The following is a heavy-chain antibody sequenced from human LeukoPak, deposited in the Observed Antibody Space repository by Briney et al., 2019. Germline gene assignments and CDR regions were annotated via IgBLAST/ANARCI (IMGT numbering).Heavy chain of an antibody. CDR2: VWYDGSNK. J-gene: IGHJ4*02. CDR1: GFTFSSYA. Sequence: GGSLRLSCAASGFTFSSYAMHWVRQAPGKGLEWVAVVWYDGSNKYYADSVKGRFTISRDHSKNTLYLQMKSLRAEDTAVYYCARELEIAVAGTLGYWGQGTLVTVSS. V-gene: IGHV3-33*01. CDR3: ARELEIAVAGTLGY. D-gene: IGHD6-19*01.